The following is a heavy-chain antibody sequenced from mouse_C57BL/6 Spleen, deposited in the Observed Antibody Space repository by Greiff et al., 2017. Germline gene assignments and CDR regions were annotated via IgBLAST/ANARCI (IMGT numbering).Heavy chain of an antibody. CDR1: GYTFTDFN. CDR2: INPNNGGT. Sequence: VQLKESGPELVKPGASVKIPCKASGYTFTDFNMDWVKQSHGKSLEWIGDINPNNGGTIYNQKLKGKATLTVDKSSSTAYMELRSLTSEDTAVYYCARWLPRDYYAMDYWGQGTSVTVSS. V-gene: IGHV1-18*01. J-gene: IGHJ4*01. CDR3: ARWLPRDYYAMDY. D-gene: IGHD2-2*01.